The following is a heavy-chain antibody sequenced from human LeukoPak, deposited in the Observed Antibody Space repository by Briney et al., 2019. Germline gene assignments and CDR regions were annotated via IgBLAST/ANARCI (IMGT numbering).Heavy chain of an antibody. Sequence: ASVKVSCKASGYTFTGYYMHWVRQAPGQGLEWMGWVNPNSGGTNYAQKFQGRVTMTGDTSISTAYMELSRLRSDDTAVYYCARVLDPIGYLRYHYDSSGSPLDYWGQGTLVTVSS. CDR1: GYTFTGYY. CDR2: VNPNSGGT. CDR3: ARVLDPIGYLRYHYDSSGSPLDY. J-gene: IGHJ4*02. D-gene: IGHD3-22*01. V-gene: IGHV1-2*02.